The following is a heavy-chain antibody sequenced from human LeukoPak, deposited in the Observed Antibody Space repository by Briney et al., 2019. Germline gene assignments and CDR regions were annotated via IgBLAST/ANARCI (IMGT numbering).Heavy chain of an antibody. J-gene: IGHJ4*02. CDR3: ARAIAVVDY. CDR1: GYTFTDYY. CDR2: INPNSGGT. Sequence: ALVKVSCKASGYTFTDYYIHWVRQAPGQGLEWMGWINPNSGGTNYAQKFQGRVTMTKDTSISTAYMELSRLRSDDTAVYFCARAIAVVDYWGQGTLVTVSS. D-gene: IGHD6-19*01. V-gene: IGHV1-2*02.